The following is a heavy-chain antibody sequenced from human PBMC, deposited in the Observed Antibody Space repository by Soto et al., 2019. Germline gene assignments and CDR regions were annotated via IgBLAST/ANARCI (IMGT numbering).Heavy chain of an antibody. CDR3: ARERPDGARLDP. D-gene: IGHD6-6*01. CDR2: IYHSGST. CDR1: GGSISSGDYY. J-gene: IGHJ5*02. Sequence: QVQLQESGPGLVKPSQTLSLTCTVSGGSISSGDYYWSWIRQPPGKGLEGIGYIYHSGSTYYNPSLQRRVTISVDTYKNQFSLKLSSVTAADTAVYYCARERPDGARLDPWGQGTLVTVSS. V-gene: IGHV4-30-4*01.